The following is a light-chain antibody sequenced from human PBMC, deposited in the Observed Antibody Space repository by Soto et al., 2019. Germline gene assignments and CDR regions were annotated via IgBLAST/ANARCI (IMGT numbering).Light chain of an antibody. CDR2: DAS. Sequence: IQKTQSTSTLSASVKDRVSITCRASQRVNTCLAWYQQKPGKAPTLLIYDASSLQSGVPSRFSGSGSGTEFTLTISSLQPDDFATYYCQHYNSYSEALGQGTKVDIK. J-gene: IGKJ1*01. CDR3: QHYNSYSEA. CDR1: QRVNTC. V-gene: IGKV1-5*01.